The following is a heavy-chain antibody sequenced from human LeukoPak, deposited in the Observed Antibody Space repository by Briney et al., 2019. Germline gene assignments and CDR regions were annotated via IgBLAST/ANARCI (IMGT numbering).Heavy chain of an antibody. CDR3: ASGGQGILTGYSVLPPIDY. CDR1: GFTFSSYG. J-gene: IGHJ4*02. D-gene: IGHD3-9*01. CDR2: IRYDGSNK. V-gene: IGHV3-30*02. Sequence: GGSLRPSCAASGFTFSSYGMHWVRQAPGKGLEWVAFIRYDGSNKYYADSVKGRFTISRDNSKNTLYLQMNSLRAEDTAVYYCASGGQGILTGYSVLPPIDYWGQGTLVTVSS.